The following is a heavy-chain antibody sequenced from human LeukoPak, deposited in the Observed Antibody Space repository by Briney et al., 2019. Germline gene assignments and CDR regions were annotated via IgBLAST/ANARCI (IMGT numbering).Heavy chain of an antibody. Sequence: SETLSLTCTVSGYSINSGHYWGWIRQSPGKRLEWIGYIYYSGSTNYNPSLKSRVTISVDTSKNQFSLKLSSVTAADTAVYYCARGEVAVAGSNWGQGTLVTVSS. CDR3: ARGEVAVAGSN. CDR2: IYYSGST. D-gene: IGHD6-19*01. CDR1: GYSINSGHY. V-gene: IGHV4-38-2*02. J-gene: IGHJ4*02.